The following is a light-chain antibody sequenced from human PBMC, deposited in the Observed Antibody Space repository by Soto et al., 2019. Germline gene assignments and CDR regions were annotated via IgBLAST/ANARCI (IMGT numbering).Light chain of an antibody. Sequence: EIGLRQSPGTLSLYPGERATLSCRASQSVSNNYLAWYQQKPGQAPRLLIYGASNRATGIPDRFSGSGSGTDFTLTISRLEPEDFAVYYCQQYGSSGTFGQGTKVDI. CDR3: QQYGSSGT. V-gene: IGKV3-20*01. CDR2: GAS. J-gene: IGKJ1*01. CDR1: QSVSNNY.